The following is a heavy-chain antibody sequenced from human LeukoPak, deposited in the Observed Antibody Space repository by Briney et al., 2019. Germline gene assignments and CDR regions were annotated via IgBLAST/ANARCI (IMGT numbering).Heavy chain of an antibody. Sequence: GGSLRLSCAASGFTFSDYYMSWIRQAPGKGLEWVPYISSSGSTIYYADSVKGRFTISRDNAKNSLYLQMNSLRAEDTAVYYCARVYCSSTSCSTDGVYYFDYWGQGTLVTVSS. D-gene: IGHD2-2*02. V-gene: IGHV3-11*01. CDR1: GFTFSDYY. CDR2: ISSSGSTI. CDR3: ARVYCSSTSCSTDGVYYFDY. J-gene: IGHJ4*02.